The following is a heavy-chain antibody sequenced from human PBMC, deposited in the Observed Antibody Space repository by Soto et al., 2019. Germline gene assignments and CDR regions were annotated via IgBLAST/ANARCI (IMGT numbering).Heavy chain of an antibody. J-gene: IGHJ4*02. CDR2: INPADSEA. CDR1: GYSFTNYW. V-gene: IGHV5-51*01. CDR3: ARPRDAPRTVYYDY. Sequence: EVELVQAGAEVKKPGESLKISCKGFGYSFTNYWIAWVRQMPGNGLEWMGVINPADSEARYSPSFQGHVTISVDKSISTDCLQCSSLKPSDTAMFFWARPRDAPRTVYYDYWGQGTLVTVSS. D-gene: IGHD2-2*01.